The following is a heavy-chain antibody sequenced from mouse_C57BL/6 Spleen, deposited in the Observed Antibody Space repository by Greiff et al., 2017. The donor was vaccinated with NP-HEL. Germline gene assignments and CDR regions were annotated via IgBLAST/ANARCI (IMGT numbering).Heavy chain of an antibody. CDR3: ASRYGSSAYYAMDY. J-gene: IGHJ4*01. CDR1: GYTFTSYW. Sequence: VQLQQPGAELVKPGASVKLSCKASGYTFTSYWMHWVKQRPGRGLEWIGRIDPNSGGTKYNEKFKSKATLTVDKPSSTAYMQLSSLTSEDSAVYYCASRYGSSAYYAMDYWGQGTSVTVSS. D-gene: IGHD1-1*01. CDR2: IDPNSGGT. V-gene: IGHV1-72*01.